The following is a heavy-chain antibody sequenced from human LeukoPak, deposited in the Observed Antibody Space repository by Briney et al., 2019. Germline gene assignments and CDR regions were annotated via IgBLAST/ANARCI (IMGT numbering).Heavy chain of an antibody. V-gene: IGHV3-7*01. Sequence: TGGSLRLSVAALGFSFIAYWLNGVRKAPGKGLEWVACINQNGREKYSVEGRFTISRDNAKNSLYLQMNSLRADDTAVYYCARDGVAPGLYFDSWGQGTLATVSS. CDR1: GFSFIAYW. CDR3: ARDGVAPGLYFDS. D-gene: IGHD3-16*01. CDR2: INQNGREK. J-gene: IGHJ4*02.